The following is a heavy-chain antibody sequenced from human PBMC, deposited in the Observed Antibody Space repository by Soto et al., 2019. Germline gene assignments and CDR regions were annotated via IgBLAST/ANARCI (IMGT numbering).Heavy chain of an antibody. Sequence: VQLVQSGAEVKKPGSSVKVSCKASGGTFSSYAISWVRQAPGQGLEWMGGIIPIFGTANYAQKFQGRVTITADESTSTAYMELSSLRSEDTAVYYCARDRDYYDSSGYRAFDIWGQGTMVTVSS. V-gene: IGHV1-69*01. CDR1: GGTFSSYA. CDR2: IIPIFGTA. CDR3: ARDRDYYDSSGYRAFDI. D-gene: IGHD3-22*01. J-gene: IGHJ3*02.